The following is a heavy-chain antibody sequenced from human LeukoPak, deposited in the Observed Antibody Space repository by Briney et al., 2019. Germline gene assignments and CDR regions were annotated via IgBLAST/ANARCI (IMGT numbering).Heavy chain of an antibody. Sequence: ASVKVSCKVSGYTLTELSMHWVRQAPGKGLEWMGGFDPEDGETIYAQKFQGRVTMTEDTSTDTAYMELSSLRSEDTAVYYCATIGSLIAAAVTANNWFAPWGQLTLVT. CDR3: ATIGSLIAAAVTANNWFAP. CDR2: FDPEDGET. J-gene: IGHJ5*02. CDR1: GYTLTELS. V-gene: IGHV1-24*01. D-gene: IGHD6-13*01.